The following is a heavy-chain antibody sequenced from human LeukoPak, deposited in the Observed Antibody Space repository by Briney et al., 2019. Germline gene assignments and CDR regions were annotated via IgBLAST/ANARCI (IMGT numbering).Heavy chain of an antibody. V-gene: IGHV3-30*04. J-gene: IGHJ4*02. CDR1: GFTFSSYA. D-gene: IGHD6-13*01. CDR3: AREEDGSWYCFDY. Sequence: GRSLRLSCAASGFTFSSYAMHWVRQAPGKGLEWVAVISYDGSNKYYADSVKGRFTISRDNSKNTLYLQMNSLRAEDTAVYYCAREEDGSWYCFDYWGQGTLVTVSS. CDR2: ISYDGSNK.